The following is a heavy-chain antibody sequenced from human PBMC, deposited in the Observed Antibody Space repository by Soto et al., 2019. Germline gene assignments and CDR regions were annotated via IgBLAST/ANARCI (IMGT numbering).Heavy chain of an antibody. V-gene: IGHV3-7*01. D-gene: IGHD1-26*01. CDR2: IKQDGSEE. CDR1: RFPFNRHW. Sequence: GGCLRLSCAPARFPFNRHWMGWVRQAPGKGLEWVANIKQDGSEEHYVDSVKGRFTVSRDNAKNSLHLQMNSLRAEDTAVYYCARVVGATNTLHNWGQGT. CDR3: ARVVGATNTLHN. J-gene: IGHJ4*02.